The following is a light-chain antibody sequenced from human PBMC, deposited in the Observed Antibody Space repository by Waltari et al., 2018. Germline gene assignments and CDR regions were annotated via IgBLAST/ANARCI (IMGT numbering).Light chain of an antibody. CDR3: QVCDTNTDHII. Sequence: YVLTHPPSVSVAPGQTATIPCAGDTIPTKRLPRYHPRPGQAPILVVFDDSDRPSGLSERFSGSNSGHTATLTIRSVEVGDEGDYYCQVCDTNTDHIIFVGGTKLTVL. CDR2: DDS. CDR1: TIPTKR. J-gene: IGLJ2*01. V-gene: IGLV3-21*02.